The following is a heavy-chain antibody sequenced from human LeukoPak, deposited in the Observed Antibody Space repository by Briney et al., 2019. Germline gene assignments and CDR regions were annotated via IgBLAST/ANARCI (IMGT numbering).Heavy chain of an antibody. Sequence: PGGSLRLSCAASGFSFSSYAMSWVRQAPGKGLECVSAISGSGGSTYYADSVKGRFTISRDNSKNTLYLQMNSLRAEDTAVYYCAKEPGITMVRGVTGTNYFDYWGQGTLVTVSS. J-gene: IGHJ4*02. D-gene: IGHD3-10*01. CDR1: GFSFSSYA. CDR3: AKEPGITMVRGVTGTNYFDY. V-gene: IGHV3-23*01. CDR2: ISGSGGST.